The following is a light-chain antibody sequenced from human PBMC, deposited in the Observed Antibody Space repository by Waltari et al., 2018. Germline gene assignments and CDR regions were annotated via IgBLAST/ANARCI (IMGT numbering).Light chain of an antibody. V-gene: IGLV2-14*01. CDR2: DVN. Sequence: QSALTQPDSVSGSPGQSITISCTGTSSDVDAYNYVPWYQQHPGKVPKVMIYDVNKRPSGVSNRFSGSKSGNTASLTISGLQSEDEADYYCSSFTSRRTLVFGGGTKLTVL. CDR1: SSDVDAYNY. J-gene: IGLJ2*01. CDR3: SSFTSRRTLV.